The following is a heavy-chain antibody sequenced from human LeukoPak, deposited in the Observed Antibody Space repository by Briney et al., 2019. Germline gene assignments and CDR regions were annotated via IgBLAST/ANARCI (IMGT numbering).Heavy chain of an antibody. CDR2: IYPGDSDT. V-gene: IGHV5-51*01. D-gene: IGHD2-15*01. CDR1: GYSFTSYW. Sequence: GESLKISCKGSGYSFTSYWIGWVRQMPGKGLEWMGIIYPGDSDTRYSPSFQGQVTISADKSISTAYLQSSSLKDSDTAMYNGESHVDYCSVGSCTWRKGLEVWGQGTTVPVSS. J-gene: IGHJ6*02. CDR3: ESHVDYCSVGSCTWRKGLEV.